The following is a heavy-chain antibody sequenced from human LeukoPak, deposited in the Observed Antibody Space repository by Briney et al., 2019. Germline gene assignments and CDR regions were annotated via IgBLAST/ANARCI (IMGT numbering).Heavy chain of an antibody. Sequence: GESLKISCKGSGYSFTSYWIGWVRQMPGKGLEWMGIIYPGDSDTRYSPSFQGQVTISADKSISTAYLQWSSLKASDTAMYYCAXHXSGXYSGVNRYVXYWGQGTXVTVS. V-gene: IGHV5-51*01. J-gene: IGHJ4*02. CDR3: AXHXSGXYSGVNRYVXY. CDR2: IYPGDSDT. D-gene: IGHD6-19*01. CDR1: GYSFTSYW.